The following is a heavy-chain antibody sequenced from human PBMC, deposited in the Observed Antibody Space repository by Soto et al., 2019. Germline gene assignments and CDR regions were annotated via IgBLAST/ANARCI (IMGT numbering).Heavy chain of an antibody. D-gene: IGHD4-4*01. CDR3: ARKHSLDYIRWGLDP. CDR1: GYPFSDNQ. CDR2: INPKSDDT. V-gene: IGHV1-2*02. Sequence: ASVKVSCKASGYPFSDNQIHWLRRAPGQGLEWMGRINPKSDDTNYAQKFQGRVTMTRDTSIDTAYLELTGLTSDDTATYYCARKHSLDYIRWGLDPWGQGTLVTV. J-gene: IGHJ5*02.